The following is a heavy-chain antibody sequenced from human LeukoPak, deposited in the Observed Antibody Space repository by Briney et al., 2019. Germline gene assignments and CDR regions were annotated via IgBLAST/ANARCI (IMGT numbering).Heavy chain of an antibody. Sequence: GESLKISGKGSGYSFTSYWISWVRPMPGKGLEWMGRIDTSDSYTNYSPSFQGHVSISADKSISTAYLQWSSLKASESAMYYCARRDCRSTSCYLNDYWGQGTLVTVSS. CDR1: GYSFTSYW. CDR2: IDTSDSYT. J-gene: IGHJ4*02. V-gene: IGHV5-10-1*01. D-gene: IGHD2-2*01. CDR3: ARRDCRSTSCYLNDY.